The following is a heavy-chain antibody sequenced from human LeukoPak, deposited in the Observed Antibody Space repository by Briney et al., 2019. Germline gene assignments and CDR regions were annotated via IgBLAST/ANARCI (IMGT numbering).Heavy chain of an antibody. Sequence: SETLSLTCAVSGYSISSGYYWGWIRPPPGKGLEWIGSISPSGSTFYNPSLKSRVTISVDTSKNQFSLKLRSVTAADTAVYYCALSPLEAAGTWSGLFDYWGQGTLVTVSS. V-gene: IGHV4-38-2*01. CDR1: GYSISSGYY. CDR3: ALSPLEAAGTWSGLFDY. J-gene: IGHJ4*02. CDR2: ISPSGST. D-gene: IGHD6-13*01.